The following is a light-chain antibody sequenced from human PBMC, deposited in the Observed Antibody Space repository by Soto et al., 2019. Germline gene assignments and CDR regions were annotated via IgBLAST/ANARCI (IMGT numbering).Light chain of an antibody. CDR3: QQSYSSPPT. CDR2: AAS. Sequence: DIQMTQSPSSLSASVADRVTITCRASQSIRRSLNWYQQKPGKAPKLLIYAASSLQSGVPSRFSGSGSGTDFTLTISSLQPEDFATYYCQQSYSSPPTFGQGTTGDNK. J-gene: IGKJ1*01. V-gene: IGKV1-39*01. CDR1: QSIRRS.